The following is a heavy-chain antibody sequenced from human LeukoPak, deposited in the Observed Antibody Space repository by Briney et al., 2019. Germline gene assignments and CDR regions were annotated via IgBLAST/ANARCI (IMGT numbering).Heavy chain of an antibody. CDR3: ARDPPAVSINTYA. D-gene: IGHD2-8*01. V-gene: IGHV3-66*01. CDR2: IFSHGET. J-gene: IGHJ4*02. CDR1: GFTVGNNY. Sequence: GGSLRLSCAASGFTVGNNYMNWVRQAPGKGLEWVSLIFSHGETSYADSVKGGFTISRDNSKNTLYLQMNGLRVEDTAVYYCARDPPAVSINTYAWGQGTLVTVSS.